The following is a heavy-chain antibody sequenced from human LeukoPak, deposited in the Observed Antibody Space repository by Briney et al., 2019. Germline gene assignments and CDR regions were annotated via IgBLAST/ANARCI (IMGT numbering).Heavy chain of an antibody. CDR3: ARDPPAVSINTYA. D-gene: IGHD2-8*01. V-gene: IGHV3-66*01. CDR2: IFSHGET. J-gene: IGHJ4*02. CDR1: GFTVGNNY. Sequence: GGSLRLSCAASGFTVGNNYMNWVRQAPGKGLEWVSLIFSHGETSYADSVKGGFTISRDNSKNTLYLQMNGLRVEDTAVYYCARDPPAVSINTYAWGQGTLVTVSS.